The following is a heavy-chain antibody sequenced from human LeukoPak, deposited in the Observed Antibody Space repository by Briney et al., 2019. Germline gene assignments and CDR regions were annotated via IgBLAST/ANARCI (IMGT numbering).Heavy chain of an antibody. V-gene: IGHV3-33*08. Sequence: PGGSLRLSCAASGFTFSSYAMSWVRQAPGKGLEWVAVIWYDGSNKYYADSVKGRFTISRDNSKNTLYLQMNSLRAEDTAVYYCARTMEQWLVTLAFDYWGQGALVTVSS. CDR1: GFTFSSYA. J-gene: IGHJ4*02. D-gene: IGHD6-19*01. CDR3: ARTMEQWLVTLAFDY. CDR2: IWYDGSNK.